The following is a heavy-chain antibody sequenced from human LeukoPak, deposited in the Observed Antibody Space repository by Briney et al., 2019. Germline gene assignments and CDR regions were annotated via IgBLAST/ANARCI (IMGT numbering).Heavy chain of an antibody. Sequence: ASVKVSCKASGYTFTSYAMHWVRQAPGQRLEWMGWINAGNGNTKYSQKFQGRVTITRDTSASTAYMELSSLRSEDTAVYYCARESSYGYYWFDPWGQGTLVTVSS. D-gene: IGHD5-18*01. CDR1: GYTFTSYA. V-gene: IGHV1-3*01. CDR3: ARESSYGYYWFDP. J-gene: IGHJ5*02. CDR2: INAGNGNT.